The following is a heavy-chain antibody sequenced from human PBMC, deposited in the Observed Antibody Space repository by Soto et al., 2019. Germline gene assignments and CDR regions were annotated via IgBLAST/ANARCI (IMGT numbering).Heavy chain of an antibody. J-gene: IGHJ6*02. CDR1: GGSISSGDYY. V-gene: IGHV4-30-4*01. D-gene: IGHD2-2*01. Sequence: SETLSLTCTVSGGSISSGDYYWSWIRQPPGKGLEWIGYIYYSGSTYYNPSLESRVTISVDTSKNQFSLKLSSVTAADTAVYYCASTNLRYCSSTSCGYYYYYYGMDVWGQGTTVTVSS. CDR2: IYYSGST. CDR3: ASTNLRYCSSTSCGYYYYYYGMDV.